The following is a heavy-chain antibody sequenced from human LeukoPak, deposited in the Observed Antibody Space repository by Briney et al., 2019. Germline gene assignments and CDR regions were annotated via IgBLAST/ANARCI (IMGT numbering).Heavy chain of an antibody. Sequence: GESLKISCKGSGYSFATNRIGWVRQMPGKGLEWMGIIYPGDSETRYSPSFQGQVTTSADRSISTAYLQWSSLKASDTAMYYCARHPSLYGHVDYWGQGTLVTVSS. CDR3: ARHPSLYGHVDY. D-gene: IGHD3-10*01. CDR2: IYPGDSET. CDR1: GYSFATNR. J-gene: IGHJ4*02. V-gene: IGHV5-51*01.